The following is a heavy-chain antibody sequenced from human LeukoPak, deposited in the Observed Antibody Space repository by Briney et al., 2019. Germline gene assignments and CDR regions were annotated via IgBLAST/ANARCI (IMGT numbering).Heavy chain of an antibody. Sequence: ASVKVSCKASGGTFSSYAISWVRQAPGQGLEWMGGIIPIFGTANYAQKFQGRVTITADESTSTVYMELSSLRSEDTAVYYCARDKDDAFDIWGQGTMVTVSS. J-gene: IGHJ3*02. CDR3: ARDKDDAFDI. CDR2: IIPIFGTA. V-gene: IGHV1-69*01. CDR1: GGTFSSYA.